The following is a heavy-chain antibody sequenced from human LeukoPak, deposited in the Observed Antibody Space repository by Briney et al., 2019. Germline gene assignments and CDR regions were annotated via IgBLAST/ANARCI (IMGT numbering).Heavy chain of an antibody. CDR2: INHSGST. CDR3: ARGPHRVFDY. J-gene: IGHJ4*02. CDR1: GGSFSGYY. D-gene: IGHD6-13*01. V-gene: IGHV4-34*01. Sequence: PSETLSLTCAVYGGSFSGYYRSWIRQPPGKGLEWIGEINHSGSTNYNPSLKSRVTISVDTSKNQFSLKLSSVTAADTAVYYCARGPHRVFDYWGQGTLVTVSS.